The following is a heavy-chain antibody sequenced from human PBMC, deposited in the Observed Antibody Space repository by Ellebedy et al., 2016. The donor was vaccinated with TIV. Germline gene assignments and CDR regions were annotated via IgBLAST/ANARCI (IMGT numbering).Heavy chain of an antibody. J-gene: IGHJ3*02. CDR1: GYTFTNYG. CDR3: AIDYANSGYYYGRTPGAFDI. D-gene: IGHD3-22*01. CDR2: IRGYNGNT. V-gene: IGHV1-18*04. Sequence: ASVKVSCKASGYTFTNYGISWVRQAPGQGLEWMGWIRGYNGNTNYAQTLQGRVTMTTDTSTSTAYMELRSLKSDDTAVYYCAIDYANSGYYYGRTPGAFDIWGQGTMVTVSS.